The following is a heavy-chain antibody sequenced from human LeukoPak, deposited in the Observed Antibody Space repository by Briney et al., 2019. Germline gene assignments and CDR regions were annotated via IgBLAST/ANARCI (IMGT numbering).Heavy chain of an antibody. CDR3: ARRLRYFDWQPHNWFDP. J-gene: IGHJ5*02. CDR1: GGSISSGDYY. V-gene: IGHV4-39*07. D-gene: IGHD3-9*01. Sequence: SETLSLTCTVSGGSISSGDYYWSWIRQPPGKGLEWIGEINHSGSTNYNPSLKSRVTISVDTSKNQFSLKLSSVTAADTAVYYCARRLRYFDWQPHNWFDPWGQGTLVTVSS. CDR2: INHSGST.